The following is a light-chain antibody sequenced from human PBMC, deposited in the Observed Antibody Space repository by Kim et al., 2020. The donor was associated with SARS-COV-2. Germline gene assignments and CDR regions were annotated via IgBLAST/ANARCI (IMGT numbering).Light chain of an antibody. CDR2: AAS. CDR3: QQSYITPFT. Sequence: DIQMTQYPSSLSASVGDRVTITCRTTQSISSHLNWYQQKPGRAPKLLISAASTLQGGVPSRFSGSGSETDFTLTISSLQPDDFATYFCQQSYITPFTFGPGTKVDIK. V-gene: IGKV1-39*01. CDR1: QSISSH. J-gene: IGKJ3*01.